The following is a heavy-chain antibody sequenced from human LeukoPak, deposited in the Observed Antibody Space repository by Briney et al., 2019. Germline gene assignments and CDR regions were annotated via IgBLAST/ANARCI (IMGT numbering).Heavy chain of an antibody. V-gene: IGHV3-30-3*01. CDR3: ARDHQWEPSYYFDY. Sequence: GGSLRLSCAASGFTFSSYAMHWVRQAPGKGLEWVAVISYDGSNKYYADSVKGRFTISGDNSKNTLYLQMNSLRAEDTAVYYCARDHQWEPSYYFDYWGQGTLVTVSS. CDR1: GFTFSSYA. CDR2: ISYDGSNK. J-gene: IGHJ4*02. D-gene: IGHD1-26*01.